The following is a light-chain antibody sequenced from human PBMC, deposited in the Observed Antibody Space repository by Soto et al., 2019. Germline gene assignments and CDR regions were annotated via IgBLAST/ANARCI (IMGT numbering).Light chain of an antibody. CDR2: GVY. CDR1: SADIGTYEY. J-gene: IGLJ1*01. Sequence: QTVLTQPASVSGSPGQSITISCTGSSADIGTYEYNSCHKHHPGKAPKLLVFGVYDRPSGISDGLSGAESGITAFLTTFGLQVEDEAVYYPSSYTTGSALTWVFGAGGQVIGL. CDR3: SSYTTGSALTWV. V-gene: IGLV2-14*01.